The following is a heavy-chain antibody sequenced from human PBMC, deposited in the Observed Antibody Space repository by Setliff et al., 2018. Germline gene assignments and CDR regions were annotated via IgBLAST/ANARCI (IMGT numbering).Heavy chain of an antibody. CDR1: GGSLSNYY. V-gene: IGHV4-34*01. CDR3: ARHLLVQGTYHFDY. Sequence: SETLSLTCTVYGGSLSNYYWSWIRQPPGKGLEWIVEINHSGSTNYNPSLKGRVTTSVDTSKNQFSLKLTSMTAADTAVYFCARHLLVQGTYHFDYWGQGSPVTVSS. J-gene: IGHJ4*02. D-gene: IGHD3-10*01. CDR2: INHSGST.